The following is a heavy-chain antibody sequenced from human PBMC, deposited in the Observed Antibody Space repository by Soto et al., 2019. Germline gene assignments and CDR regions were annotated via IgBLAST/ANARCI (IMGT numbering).Heavy chain of an antibody. CDR1: GFTFSSYG. V-gene: IGHV3-33*01. CDR2: IWYDGSNK. D-gene: IGHD4-17*01. J-gene: IGHJ4*02. Sequence: QVQLVESGGGVVQPGRSLRLSCAASGFTFSSYGMHWVRQAPGKGLEWVAVIWYDGSNKYYADSVKGRFTISRDNSKNTLYLQMNSLRAEDTAVYYCARDRGSYGDYVGCFDYWGQGTLVTVSS. CDR3: ARDRGSYGDYVGCFDY.